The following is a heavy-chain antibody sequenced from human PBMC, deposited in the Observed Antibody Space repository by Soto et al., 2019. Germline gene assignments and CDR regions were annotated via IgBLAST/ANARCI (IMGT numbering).Heavy chain of an antibody. J-gene: IGHJ4*02. CDR3: ARDGSERPATY. V-gene: IGHV4-59*01. CDR2: IYYSGST. D-gene: IGHD3-10*01. CDR1: GGSISSYY. Sequence: SETLSLTCTVSGGSISSYYWSWIRQPPGKGLEWIGYIYYSGSTYYNPSLKSRVTISVDTSKNQFSLKLNSVTAADTAVYYCARDGSERPATYWGQGILVTVSS.